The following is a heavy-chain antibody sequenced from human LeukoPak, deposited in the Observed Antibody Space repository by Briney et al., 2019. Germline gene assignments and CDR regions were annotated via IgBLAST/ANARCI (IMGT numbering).Heavy chain of an antibody. CDR2: IYYSGST. CDR3: ARGGVELEKANWFDP. V-gene: IGHV4-31*03. Sequence: SETLSLTCTVSGVSISSGGYYWRWIRQHPGKGLEWIAYIYYSGSTYYNPSLKSRATISVDTSKNQFSLKLSSVTAADTAVYYCARGGVELEKANWFDPWGQGTLVTVSS. J-gene: IGHJ5*02. D-gene: IGHD1-1*01. CDR1: GVSISSGGYY.